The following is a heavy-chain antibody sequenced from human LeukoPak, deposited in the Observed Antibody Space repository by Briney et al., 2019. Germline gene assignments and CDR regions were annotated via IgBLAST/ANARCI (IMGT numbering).Heavy chain of an antibody. D-gene: IGHD5-24*01. CDR1: GYTFTGYY. J-gene: IGHJ4*02. CDR2: INPNSGGT. CDR3: AREGRDGYNRDY. V-gene: IGHV1-2*02. Sequence: ASVKVSCKASGYTFTGYYMHWVRQAPGQGLEWMGWINPNSGGTNYAQKFQGRVTMTRDESTSTAYMELSSLRSEDTAVYYCAREGRDGYNRDYWGQGTLVTVSS.